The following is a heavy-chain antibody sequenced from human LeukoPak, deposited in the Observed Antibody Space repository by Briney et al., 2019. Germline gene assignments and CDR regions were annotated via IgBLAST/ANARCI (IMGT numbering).Heavy chain of an antibody. V-gene: IGHV3-7*01. CDR2: IKQDGSEK. CDR3: ARDKVYYDILTGYLNWFDP. Sequence: GGSLRLSCAASGFTFSSYWMSWVRQAPGKGLEWVANIKQDGSEKYYVDFVKGRFTISRDNAKNSLYLQINSLRAEDTAVYYCARDKVYYDILTGYLNWFDPWGQGTLVTVSS. D-gene: IGHD3-9*01. J-gene: IGHJ5*02. CDR1: GFTFSSYW.